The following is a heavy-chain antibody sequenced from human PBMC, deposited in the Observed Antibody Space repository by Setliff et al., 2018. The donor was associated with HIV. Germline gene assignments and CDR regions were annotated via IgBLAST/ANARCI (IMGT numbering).Heavy chain of an antibody. D-gene: IGHD3-22*01. V-gene: IGHV4-34*01. J-gene: IGHJ3*02. CDR2: INHSGST. CDR1: GGSFSGYY. CDR3: ARGVPPDLYYDSSHGYDAFDI. Sequence: SETLSLTCAVYGGSFSGYYWSWIRRPPGKGLEWIGEINHSGSTNYNPSLKSRVTISVDTSKNQFSLKLSSVTAADTAVYYCARGVPPDLYYDSSHGYDAFDIWGQGTMVTVSS.